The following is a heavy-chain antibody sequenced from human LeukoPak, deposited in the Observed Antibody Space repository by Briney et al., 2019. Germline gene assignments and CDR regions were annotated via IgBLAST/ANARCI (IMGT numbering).Heavy chain of an antibody. CDR3: ATGLLTPHVRDGYNPLGAFDI. CDR2: FDPEDGET. D-gene: IGHD5-24*01. J-gene: IGHJ3*02. CDR1: GYTLTELS. Sequence: GASVKVSCKVSGYTLTELSMHWVRQAPGKGLEWMGGFDPEDGETIYAQKFQGRVTMTEDTSTDTAYMELSSLRSEDTAVYYCATGLLTPHVRDGYNPLGAFDIWGQGTMVTVSS. V-gene: IGHV1-24*01.